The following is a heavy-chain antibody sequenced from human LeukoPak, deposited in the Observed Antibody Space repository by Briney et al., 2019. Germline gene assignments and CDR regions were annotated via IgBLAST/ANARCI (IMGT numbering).Heavy chain of an antibody. CDR3: ARDTDRAFDI. CDR1: GFTVSSNY. D-gene: IGHD4-11*01. V-gene: IGHV3-66*01. J-gene: IGHJ3*02. Sequence: GGSLRLSCAASGFTVSSNYMSWVRQAPGKGLEWVSVIYSGGSTYYADSVKGRFTISRDNSKNTLYLQTNSLRAEDTAVYYCARDTDRAFDIWGQGTMVTVSS. CDR2: IYSGGST.